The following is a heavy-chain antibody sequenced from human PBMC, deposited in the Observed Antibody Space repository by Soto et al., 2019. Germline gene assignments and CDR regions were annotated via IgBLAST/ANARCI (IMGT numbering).Heavy chain of an antibody. V-gene: IGHV3-21*01. J-gene: IGHJ4*02. CDR3: ARDAELDGYLG. D-gene: IGHD5-12*01. CDR2: ISSISTYI. Sequence: GGSLRLSCAASGFTFSTYGMNWFRQAPGKGLEWVSSISSISTYIYYADSVKGRFTISRDNAKNSLYLQMNNLRAEDTAVYYCARDAELDGYLGWGQGTLVTVSS. CDR1: GFTFSTYG.